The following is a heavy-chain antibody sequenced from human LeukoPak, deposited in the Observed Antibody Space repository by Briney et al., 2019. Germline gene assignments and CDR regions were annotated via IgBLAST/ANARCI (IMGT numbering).Heavy chain of an antibody. V-gene: IGHV1-2*02. Sequence: ASVKVSCKATGYTFIGYYIHWVRQAPGQGLEWMGWINPNSGGTNYAQKFRGRVTMTRDTSISTAYMELSRLRSDDTAVYYCARDLDRAPDWAVVTVYWGQGTLVTVSS. CDR1: GYTFIGYY. CDR2: INPNSGGT. J-gene: IGHJ4*02. CDR3: ARDLDRAPDWAVVTVY. D-gene: IGHD4-23*01.